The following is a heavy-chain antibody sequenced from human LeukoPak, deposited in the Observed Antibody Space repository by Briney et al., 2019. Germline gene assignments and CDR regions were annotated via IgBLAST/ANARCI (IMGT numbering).Heavy chain of an antibody. CDR3: ANSRSSSWYLVTLDDY. D-gene: IGHD6-13*01. V-gene: IGHV3-30*02. J-gene: IGHJ4*02. Sequence: PGGSLRLSCAASGFTFSSYGMHWVRQAPGKGLEWVAFIRYDGSNKYYADSVKGRFTISRDNSKNTLYLQMNSLRAEDTAVYYCANSRSSSWYLVTLDDYWGQGTLVTVSS. CDR1: GFTFSSYG. CDR2: IRYDGSNK.